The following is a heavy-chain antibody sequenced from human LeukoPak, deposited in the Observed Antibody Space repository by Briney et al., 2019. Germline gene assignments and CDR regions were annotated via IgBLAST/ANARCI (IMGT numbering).Heavy chain of an antibody. J-gene: IGHJ5*02. V-gene: IGHV3-21*04. D-gene: IGHD4-17*01. Sequence: GGSLRLSCAASGFTFSSYSMNWVRQAPGKGLEWVSSISSSSSYIYYADSVKGRFTISRDNAKNSLYLQMNSLRAEDTAVYYCARVADYASNWFDPWGQGTLVTVSS. CDR2: ISSSSSYI. CDR3: ARVADYASNWFDP. CDR1: GFTFSSYS.